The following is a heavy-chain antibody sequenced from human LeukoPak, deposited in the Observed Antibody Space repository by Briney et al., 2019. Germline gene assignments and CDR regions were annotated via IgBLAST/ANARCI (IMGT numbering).Heavy chain of an antibody. CDR1: GGSISTYY. V-gene: IGHV4-59*01. D-gene: IGHD5-24*01. CDR3: ARNDGAYFDL. CDR2: IYYSGST. J-gene: IGHJ2*01. Sequence: SETLSLTCTVSGGSISTYYWSWIRQPPGKGLEWIGYIYYSGSTNYNPSLKSRVTISVDTSKNQFSLKLSSVTAADTAVYYCARNDGAYFDLWGRGTLVTVSS.